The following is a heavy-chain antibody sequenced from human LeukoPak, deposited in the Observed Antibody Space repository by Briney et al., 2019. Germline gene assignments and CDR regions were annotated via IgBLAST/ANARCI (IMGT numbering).Heavy chain of an antibody. V-gene: IGHV3-30*02. Sequence: GGSLRLSCAASGFTFSSYGMHWVRQAPGKGLEWVAFIRYDGSNKYYADSVKGRFTISRDNSKNTLYLQMNSLRAEDTAVYYCARSGNNWNWFDPWGQGTLVTVSS. CDR2: IRYDGSNK. J-gene: IGHJ5*02. CDR3: ARSGNNWNWFDP. D-gene: IGHD1-20*01. CDR1: GFTFSSYG.